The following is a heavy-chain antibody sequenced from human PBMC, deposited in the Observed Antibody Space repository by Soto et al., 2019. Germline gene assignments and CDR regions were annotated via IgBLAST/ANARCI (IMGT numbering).Heavy chain of an antibody. CDR1: GGTFSSYA. Sequence: ASVKVSCKASGGTFSSYAISWVRQAPGQGLEWMGGIIPIFGTANYAQKFQGRVTITADESTSTAYMELSSLRSEDTAVYYCARVGDCSGGSCYPIRYYYYGMDVWGQGTTVTVSS. CDR3: ARVGDCSGGSCYPIRYYYYGMDV. D-gene: IGHD2-15*01. CDR2: IIPIFGTA. J-gene: IGHJ6*02. V-gene: IGHV1-69*13.